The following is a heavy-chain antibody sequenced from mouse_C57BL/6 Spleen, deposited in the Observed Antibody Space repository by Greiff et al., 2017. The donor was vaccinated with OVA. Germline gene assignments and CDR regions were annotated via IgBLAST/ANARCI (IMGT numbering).Heavy chain of an antibody. D-gene: IGHD1-1*01. CDR2: ISDGGSYT. Sequence: EVKVEESGGGLVKPGGSLKLSCAASGFTFSSYAMSWVRQTPEKRLEWVATISDGGSYTYYPDNVKGRFTISRDNAKNNLYLQMSHLKSEDTAMYYCARKYYGSSGDYVDDWGQGTTLTVSS. CDR1: GFTFSSYA. J-gene: IGHJ2*01. CDR3: ARKYYGSSGDYVDD. V-gene: IGHV5-4*03.